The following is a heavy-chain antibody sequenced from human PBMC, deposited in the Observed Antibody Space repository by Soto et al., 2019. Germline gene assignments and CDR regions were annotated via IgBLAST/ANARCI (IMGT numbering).Heavy chain of an antibody. CDR1: GYTFTSYA. J-gene: IGHJ3*02. Sequence: SVKVSCKASGYTFTSYAMHWVRQAPGQGLEWMGRISPILGIANYAQKFQGRVTITADKSTSTAYMELSSLRSEDTVVYYCARGGIAVAFDAFDIWGQGTMVTVSS. V-gene: IGHV1-69*04. CDR2: ISPILGIA. CDR3: ARGGIAVAFDAFDI. D-gene: IGHD6-19*01.